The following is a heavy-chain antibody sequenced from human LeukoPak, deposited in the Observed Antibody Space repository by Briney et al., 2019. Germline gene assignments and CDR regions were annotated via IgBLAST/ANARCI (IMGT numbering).Heavy chain of an antibody. CDR1: GGSISSYY. CDR2: IYYSGST. Sequence: SETLSLTCTVSGGSISSYYWSWIRQPPGKGLEWIGYIYYSGSTNYNPSLKSRVTISVDTSKNQFSLKLSSVTAADTAVYCCARETRLAYCGGDCYYYFDYWGQGTLVTVSS. CDR3: ARETRLAYCGGDCYYYFDY. V-gene: IGHV4-59*01. D-gene: IGHD2-21*02. J-gene: IGHJ4*02.